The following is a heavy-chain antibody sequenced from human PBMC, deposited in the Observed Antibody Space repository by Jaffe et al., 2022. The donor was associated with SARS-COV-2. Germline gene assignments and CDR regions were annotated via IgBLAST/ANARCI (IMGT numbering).Heavy chain of an antibody. CDR1: GGSFSGYY. Sequence: QVQLQQWGAGLLKPSETLSLTCAVYGGSFSGYYWSWIRQPPGKGLEWIGEINHSGSTNYNPSLKSRVTISVDTSKNQFSLKLSSVTAADTAVYYCARVGGYCSGGSCYYFDYWGQGTLVTVSS. J-gene: IGHJ4*02. CDR2: INHSGST. CDR3: ARVGGYCSGGSCYYFDY. V-gene: IGHV4-34*01. D-gene: IGHD2-15*01.